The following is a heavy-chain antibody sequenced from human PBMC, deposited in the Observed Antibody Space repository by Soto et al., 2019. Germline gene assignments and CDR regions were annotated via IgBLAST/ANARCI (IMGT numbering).Heavy chain of an antibody. CDR3: ASVLLGDGMDV. J-gene: IGHJ6*02. CDR2: ILYDGSNK. Sequence: QVQLVASGGGVVQPGRSLRLSCAASGFTFSSYGMHWVRQAPGKGLEWVAVILYDGSNKYYADSVKGRFTISRDNSKNTLYLQMNSLGAEDTAVYYCASVLLGDGMDVWGQGTTVTVSS. V-gene: IGHV3-30*03. CDR1: GFTFSSYG. D-gene: IGHD3-10*01.